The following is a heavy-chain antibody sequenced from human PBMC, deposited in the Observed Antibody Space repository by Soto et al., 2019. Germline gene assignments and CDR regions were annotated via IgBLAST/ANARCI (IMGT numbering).Heavy chain of an antibody. J-gene: IGHJ5*02. D-gene: IGHD6-6*01. CDR1: GGSISSYY. CDR2: IYYSGST. Sequence: SETLSLTCTVSGGSISSYYWSWIRQPPGKGLEWIGYIYYSGSTNYNPSLKSRVTISVDTSKNQFSLKLSSVTAADTAVYYCARDLGYSSSSGYRVYNWFDPWGQGTLVTVSS. V-gene: IGHV4-59*01. CDR3: ARDLGYSSSSGYRVYNWFDP.